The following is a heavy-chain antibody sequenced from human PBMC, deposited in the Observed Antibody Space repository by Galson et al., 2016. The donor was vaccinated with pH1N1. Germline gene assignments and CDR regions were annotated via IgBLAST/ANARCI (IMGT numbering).Heavy chain of an antibody. D-gene: IGHD4-23*01. V-gene: IGHV3-23*01. CDR1: GFTFSSYA. CDR3: ATDPSAFYGGEELASYYFDS. Sequence: SLRLSCAASGFTFSSYAMSWVRQAPGKGLEWVSSISGSGGSPYSAASVKGRFTISRDNSQNKLYLQMNSLRAEDTAVCYCATDPSAFYGGEELASYYFDSWGQGTLVTVSS. J-gene: IGHJ4*02. CDR2: ISGSGGSP.